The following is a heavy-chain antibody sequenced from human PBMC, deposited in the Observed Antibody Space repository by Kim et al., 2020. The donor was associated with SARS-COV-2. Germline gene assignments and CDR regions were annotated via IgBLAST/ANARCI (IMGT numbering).Heavy chain of an antibody. D-gene: IGHD3-9*01. J-gene: IGHJ4*02. Sequence: ADSVKGRFTISRDNSKNTLYLQMNSLRAEDTAVYYCAKGRGADILTPIVRWGQGTLVTVSS. V-gene: IGHV3-30*02. CDR3: AKGRGADILTPIVR.